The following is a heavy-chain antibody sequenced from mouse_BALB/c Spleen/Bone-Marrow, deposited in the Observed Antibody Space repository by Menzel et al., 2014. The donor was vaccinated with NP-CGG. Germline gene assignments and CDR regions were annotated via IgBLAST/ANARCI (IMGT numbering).Heavy chain of an antibody. D-gene: IGHD2-14*01. Sequence: EVKLVESGAELVKPGASVKLSCTASGLNIKDTFMHWVKQRPEQGLEWIGRIDPANGNTKYDPKFQGKATITADTSSNTAYLQLSSLTSEDTAVYHCASYRYAWYFDVWGAGTTVTVSS. CDR3: ASYRYAWYFDV. V-gene: IGHV14-3*02. CDR1: GLNIKDTF. CDR2: IDPANGNT. J-gene: IGHJ1*01.